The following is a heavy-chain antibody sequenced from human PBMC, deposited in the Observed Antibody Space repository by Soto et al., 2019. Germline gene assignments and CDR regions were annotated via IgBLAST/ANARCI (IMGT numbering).Heavy chain of an antibody. J-gene: IGHJ4*02. CDR2: ISSSSNYI. Sequence: EVQLVESGGGLVKPGGSLRLSCAASGFAFNSYNMNWVRHAPGKGLEWVSSISSSSNYIYYADSVKGRFTISRDNAKNSLYLQINSLRAEDTAVYYCARGKSEWELLNYWGQGTLVIVSS. CDR3: ARGKSEWELLNY. CDR1: GFAFNSYN. V-gene: IGHV3-21*01. D-gene: IGHD1-26*01.